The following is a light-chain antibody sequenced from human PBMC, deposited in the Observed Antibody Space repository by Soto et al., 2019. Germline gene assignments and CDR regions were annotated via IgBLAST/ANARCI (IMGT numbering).Light chain of an antibody. Sequence: QSALTQPPSASGSPGQSVTISCTGTSSDVGAYNYVSWYQQHAGKAPKLVIYEVTKRPSGVPDRFSGSKSANTASLTVSGLQAEDEADYYCSSFASSNTWVFGGGTKLRP. CDR1: SSDVGAYNY. CDR3: SSFASSNTWV. V-gene: IGLV2-8*01. J-gene: IGLJ3*02. CDR2: EVT.